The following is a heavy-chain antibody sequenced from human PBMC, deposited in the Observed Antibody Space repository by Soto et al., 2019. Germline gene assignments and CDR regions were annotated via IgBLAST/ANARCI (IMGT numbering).Heavy chain of an antibody. CDR2: IYYSGST. V-gene: IGHV4-59*01. Sequence: QVQLQESGPGLVKPSETLSLTCTVSGGSISSYYWSWIRQPPGKGLEWIGYIYYSGSTNYNPSLKSRVTISVDMSKNQFSLKLSSVTAADTAVYYCASWYGSSGFPNWYFDLWGRGTLVTVSS. D-gene: IGHD3-22*01. J-gene: IGHJ2*01. CDR3: ASWYGSSGFPNWYFDL. CDR1: GGSISSYY.